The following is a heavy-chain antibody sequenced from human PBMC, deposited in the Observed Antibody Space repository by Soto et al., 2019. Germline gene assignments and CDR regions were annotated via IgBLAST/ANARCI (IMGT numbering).Heavy chain of an antibody. CDR1: GDSISTADYY. CDR3: ARGIYSTSYFFDS. J-gene: IGHJ4*02. V-gene: IGHV4-30-4*01. D-gene: IGHD6-13*01. CDR2: IYYSGNT. Sequence: SETLSLTCTVSGDSISTADYYWNWIRQPPGKGLEWIGYIYYSGNTYYIPSLKSRVTISVDTSKNQISLKLNSVTAADTAVYYCARGIYSTSYFFDSWGQGNLVTVSS.